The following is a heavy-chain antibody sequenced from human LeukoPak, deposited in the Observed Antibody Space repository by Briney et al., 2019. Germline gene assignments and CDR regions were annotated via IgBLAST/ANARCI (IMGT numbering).Heavy chain of an antibody. CDR3: ARNQAVAANRGAFDI. CDR1: GYSISSNNW. CDR2: IYYSGSA. J-gene: IGHJ3*02. Sequence: SETLSLTCAVSGYSISSNNWWGWIRPPPGKGLEWIGYIYYSGSAYYNASLKSRVTMSVDTSKNQFSLKLSSVTAVDTAVYYCARNQAVAANRGAFDIWGQGTMVTVSS. V-gene: IGHV4-28*01. D-gene: IGHD6-19*01.